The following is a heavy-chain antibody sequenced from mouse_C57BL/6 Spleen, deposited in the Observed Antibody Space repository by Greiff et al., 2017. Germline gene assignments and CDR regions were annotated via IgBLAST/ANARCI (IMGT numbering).Heavy chain of an antibody. CDR1: VYAFRSYW. CDR2: IYPGDGDT. V-gene: IGHV1-80*01. D-gene: IGHD2-4*01. J-gene: IGHJ4*01. CDR3: ARGSYDYDERYAMDY. Sequence: VQLQQSGAELVKPGASVKISCKASVYAFRSYWMNLVKQRPGKGLAWIGQIYPGDGDTNYNGKFKGKATLTADKSSSTAYMQLSSLTSEDSAVYFGARGSYDYDERYAMDYWGQGTSVTVSS.